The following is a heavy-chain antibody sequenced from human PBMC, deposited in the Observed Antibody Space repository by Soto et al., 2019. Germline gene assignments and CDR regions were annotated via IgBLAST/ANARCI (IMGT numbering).Heavy chain of an antibody. D-gene: IGHD3-10*01. CDR3: TRDGDYYSSGTYGYFDY. Sequence: GVLRLSCTASGFTFGDYALSWVRQAPGKGLEWVGFIRSKTYGGTTEYATSVKGRFTISRDDSKSIAYLQMNSLRSDDTAVYYCTRDGDYYSSGTYGYFDYWGQGTLVTVSS. J-gene: IGHJ4*02. CDR1: GFTFGDYA. V-gene: IGHV3-49*04. CDR2: IRSKTYGGTT.